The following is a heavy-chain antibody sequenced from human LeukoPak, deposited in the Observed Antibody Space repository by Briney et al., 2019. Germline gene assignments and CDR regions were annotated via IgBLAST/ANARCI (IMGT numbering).Heavy chain of an antibody. Sequence: SETLSLTCTISGGSISSGSYFWSWIRQPAGKGLEWIGHIYTSGTTNYNPSLKSRVTISADTSKNQFSLKLSSVTAADTAVYYCARGITIFGVVIQNWFDPWGQGILVTVSS. CDR3: ARGITIFGVVIQNWFDP. D-gene: IGHD3-3*01. CDR2: IYTSGTT. J-gene: IGHJ5*02. CDR1: GGSISSGSYF. V-gene: IGHV4-61*09.